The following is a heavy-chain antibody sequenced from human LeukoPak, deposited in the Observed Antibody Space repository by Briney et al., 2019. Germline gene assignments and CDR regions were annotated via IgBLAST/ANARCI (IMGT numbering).Heavy chain of an antibody. CDR3: ARDPHGDAFDI. Sequence: GGSLRLSCAASGFTVSSNYMSWVRQAPGKGLEWVSVIYSGGSTYYADSVKGRFPISRDNSKNTLYLQMNSLRAEDTAVYYCARDPHGDAFDIWGQGTMVTVSS. CDR1: GFTVSSNY. J-gene: IGHJ3*02. V-gene: IGHV3-53*01. CDR2: IYSGGST.